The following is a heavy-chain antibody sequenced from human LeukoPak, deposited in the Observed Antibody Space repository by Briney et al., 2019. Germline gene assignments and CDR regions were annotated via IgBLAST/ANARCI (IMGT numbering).Heavy chain of an antibody. CDR2: INTNTGNP. CDR1: GYTFTSYA. Sequence: ASVKVSCKASGYTFTSYAMNWVRQAPGQGLEWMGWINTNTGNPTYAQGFTGRFVFSLDTSVSTAYLQISSLKAEDTAVYYCARVWFGELFPPLFDYWGQGTLVTVSS. CDR3: ARVWFGELFPPLFDY. J-gene: IGHJ4*02. D-gene: IGHD3-10*01. V-gene: IGHV7-4-1*02.